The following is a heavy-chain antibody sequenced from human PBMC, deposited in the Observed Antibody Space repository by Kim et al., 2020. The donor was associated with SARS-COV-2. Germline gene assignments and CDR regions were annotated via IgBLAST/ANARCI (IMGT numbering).Heavy chain of an antibody. CDR2: INAGNGNT. CDR3: ARVPYCSGGSCNSGYYGMDV. CDR1: GYTFTNYA. J-gene: IGHJ6*02. V-gene: IGHV1-3*01. D-gene: IGHD2-15*01. Sequence: ASVKVSCKASGYTFTNYAIHWVRQAPGQRLEWMGGINAGNGNTKYSQKFQARVTINRDTSASTAYMELSSLTSEDTAVYYCARVPYCSGGSCNSGYYGMDVWGQGATVTVS.